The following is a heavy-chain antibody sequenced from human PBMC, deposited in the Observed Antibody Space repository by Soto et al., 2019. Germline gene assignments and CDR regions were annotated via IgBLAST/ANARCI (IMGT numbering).Heavy chain of an antibody. CDR2: IIPIFGTA. V-gene: IGHV1-69*12. CDR1: GGTFSSYA. D-gene: IGHD2-15*01. J-gene: IGHJ6*02. Sequence: QVQLVQSGAEVKKPGSSVKVSCKASGGTFSSYAINWVRQAPGQGLEWMGGIIPIFGTANYAQKFQGTVTITADESTSTAYMELSSLRSEHTAVYYCARHPGGRGYYYGMDVWGQGTTVTVSS. CDR3: ARHPGGRGYYYGMDV.